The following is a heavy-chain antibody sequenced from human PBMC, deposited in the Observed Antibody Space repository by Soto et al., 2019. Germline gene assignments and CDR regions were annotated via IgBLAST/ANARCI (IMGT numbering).Heavy chain of an antibody. CDR3: ARGSITIFGVVIITTSYYGMDV. CDR2: TYYRSKWYN. CDR1: GDSVSSNSAA. Sequence: PSQTLSLTCAISGDSVSSNSAAWNWIRQSPSRGLEWLGRTYYRSKWYNDYAVSVKSRITINPDTSKNQFSLQLNSVTPEDTAVYYCARGSITIFGVVIITTSYYGMDVWSQGTTVTVSS. J-gene: IGHJ6*02. D-gene: IGHD3-3*01. V-gene: IGHV6-1*01.